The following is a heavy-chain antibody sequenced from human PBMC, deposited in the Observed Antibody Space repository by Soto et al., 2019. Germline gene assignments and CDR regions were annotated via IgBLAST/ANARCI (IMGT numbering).Heavy chain of an antibody. D-gene: IGHD2-15*01. CDR3: AKDEVAANGRADAFDI. CDR2: IGGGGEYT. Sequence: EVQLLESGGGLVQPGGSLTLTCIVSGFTSGKYAMSWVRQAPGKGLEWVSEIGGGGEYTNYADSVRGRFTMSRDNSKNTLYLHMSSLKVEDTAIYYCAKDEVAANGRADAFDIWGQGTVVTVSS. CDR1: GFTSGKYA. V-gene: IGHV3-23*01. J-gene: IGHJ3*02.